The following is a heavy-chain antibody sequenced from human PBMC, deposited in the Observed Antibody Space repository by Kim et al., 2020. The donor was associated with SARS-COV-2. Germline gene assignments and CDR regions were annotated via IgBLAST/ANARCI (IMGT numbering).Heavy chain of an antibody. Sequence: ASVKVSCKASGYTFTDYYIHWMRQAPGQSFEWMGRINPKSGGTFYSQKFQGRVTMTRGTSSNTAFMELSSLRSDDKAMYYCAKVERRAAPGAYAFDIWGQGMMVTFSS. J-gene: IGHJ3*02. V-gene: IGHV1-2*06. CDR3: AKVERRAAPGAYAFDI. D-gene: IGHD6-13*01. CDR2: INPKSGGT. CDR1: GYTFTDYY.